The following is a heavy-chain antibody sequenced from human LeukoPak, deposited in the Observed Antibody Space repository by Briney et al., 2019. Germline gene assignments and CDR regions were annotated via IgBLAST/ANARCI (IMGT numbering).Heavy chain of an antibody. Sequence: SVKVSCTASVGTFSSYAISWVRQAPGQGLEWVGRIIPILGIANYAQKFQGRVTITADKSTSTAYMELSSLRSEDTAVYYCAAGYSSSWQPFDYWGQGTLVTVSS. CDR1: VGTFSSYA. CDR2: IIPILGIA. V-gene: IGHV1-69*04. D-gene: IGHD6-13*01. J-gene: IGHJ4*02. CDR3: AAGYSSSWQPFDY.